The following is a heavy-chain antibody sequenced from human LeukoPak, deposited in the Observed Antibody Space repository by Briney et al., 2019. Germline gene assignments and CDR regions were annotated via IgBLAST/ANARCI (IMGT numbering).Heavy chain of an antibody. CDR2: INGDGGST. J-gene: IGHJ6*02. CDR1: GFTFSSHW. D-gene: IGHD2-2*01. V-gene: IGHV3-74*01. Sequence: PGGSLRLSCAASGFTFSSHWMHWVRQPPGKGLVWVSRINGDGGSTNYADSVKGRFTISRDNAKNTLYLQVNSLRVEDTAIYYCARDRWVVADFHYYYAMDVWGQGTTVTVSS. CDR3: ARDRWVVADFHYYYAMDV.